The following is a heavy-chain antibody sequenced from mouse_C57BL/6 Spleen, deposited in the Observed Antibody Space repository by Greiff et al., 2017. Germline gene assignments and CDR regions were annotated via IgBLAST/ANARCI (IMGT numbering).Heavy chain of an antibody. CDR3: ARNDYDDVRPLMDY. CDR2: IDPSDSET. V-gene: IGHV1-52*01. D-gene: IGHD2-4*01. CDR1: GYTFTSYW. J-gene: IGHJ4*01. Sequence: QVHVKQPGAELVRPGSSVKLSCKASGYTFTSYWMHWVKQRPIQGLEWIGNIDPSDSETHYNQKFKDKATLTVDKSYSNAFMQISSLTSEYSAVYYCARNDYDDVRPLMDYWGQGTSVTVSS.